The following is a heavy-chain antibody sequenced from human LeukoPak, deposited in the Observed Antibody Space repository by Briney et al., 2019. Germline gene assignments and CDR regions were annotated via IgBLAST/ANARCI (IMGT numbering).Heavy chain of an antibody. Sequence: PGGSLRLSCAASGFTFDTYGMSWVRQAPGKGLEWVSSISSNSANTYYADSVKGRFTISRDNSKNTLYMQMNSLRAEDTAVCYCAKDGTGCGGDCYSDYWGQGTLVTVSS. D-gene: IGHD2-21*02. V-gene: IGHV3-23*01. J-gene: IGHJ4*02. CDR1: GFTFDTYG. CDR2: ISSNSANT. CDR3: AKDGTGCGGDCYSDY.